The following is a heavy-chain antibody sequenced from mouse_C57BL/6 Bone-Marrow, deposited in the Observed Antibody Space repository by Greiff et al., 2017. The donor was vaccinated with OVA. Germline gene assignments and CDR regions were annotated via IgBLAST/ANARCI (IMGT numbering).Heavy chain of an antibody. D-gene: IGHD3-2*02. J-gene: IGHJ3*01. V-gene: IGHV14-4*01. CDR2: IDPENGDT. CDR3: TLDSSGYVGFAY. Sequence: DVQLQESGAELVRPGASVKLSCTASGFNIKDDYMHWVKQRPEQGLEWIGWIDPENGDTEYASKFQGKATITADTSSNTAYLQLSSLTSEDTAVYYCTLDSSGYVGFAYWGQGTLVTVSA. CDR1: GFNIKDDY.